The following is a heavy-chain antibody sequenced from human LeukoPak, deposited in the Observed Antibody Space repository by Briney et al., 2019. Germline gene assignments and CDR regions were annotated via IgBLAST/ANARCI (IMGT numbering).Heavy chain of an antibody. D-gene: IGHD3-9*01. CDR1: GFTFSSYD. CDR3: ARVLSLRYFDWLSLDY. CDR2: IGTAGEI. V-gene: IGHV3-13*01. J-gene: IGHJ4*02. Sequence: RGSLRLSCAASGFTFSSYDMHWARQATGKGLEWVSGIGTAGEIYYPGSVKGRFTISRENAKNSLYLQMNSLSAEDTAVYYCARVLSLRYFDWLSLDYWGQGTLVTVSS.